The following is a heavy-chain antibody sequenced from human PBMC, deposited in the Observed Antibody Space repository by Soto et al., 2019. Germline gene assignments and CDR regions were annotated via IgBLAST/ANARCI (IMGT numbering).Heavy chain of an antibody. CDR3: ARVVVDWQYFDY. CDR1: GFIFNNYA. Sequence: QVQLVESGRGVVQPGTSLRLSCVTSGFIFNNYALYWVRQAPGKGLEWVASISVDGTKENYADSVKGRCSISRDKSKNTLYLEMNSLRGEDTAVYYCARVVVDWQYFDYWGQGTLVTVSS. CDR2: ISVDGTKE. J-gene: IGHJ4*02. V-gene: IGHV3-30-3*01. D-gene: IGHD2-21*01.